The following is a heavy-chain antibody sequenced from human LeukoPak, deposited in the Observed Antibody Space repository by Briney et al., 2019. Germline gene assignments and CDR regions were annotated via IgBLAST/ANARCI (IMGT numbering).Heavy chain of an antibody. J-gene: IGHJ4*02. D-gene: IGHD3-9*01. CDR1: GFTFSSNY. CDR3: AKASTRDTGYYFDS. CDR2: IRYNIKNT. Sequence: GGSLRLSCAASGFTFSSNYMSWVRQAPGKGPEWVSRIRYNIKNTHYADAVKGRFTISRDNSKNTLYLQMNSLRAEDTARYYCAKASTRDTGYYFDSWGQGTLVSVSS. V-gene: IGHV3-23*01.